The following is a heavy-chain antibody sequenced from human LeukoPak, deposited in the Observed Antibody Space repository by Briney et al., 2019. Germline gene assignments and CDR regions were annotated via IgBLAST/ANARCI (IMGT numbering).Heavy chain of an antibody. CDR1: GDSISSYY. J-gene: IGHJ4*02. V-gene: IGHV4-59*01. CDR3: ARVDGDYVFGDYIDY. D-gene: IGHD4-17*01. CDR2: IYYTGNT. Sequence: SETLSLSCTVSGDSISSYYWSWIRQPPGKGLECVWYIYYTGNTNYNPSLKSRVTISVDTSKNKFSLKVSSVTAADTAVYYCARVDGDYVFGDYIDYWGQGTLVTVSS.